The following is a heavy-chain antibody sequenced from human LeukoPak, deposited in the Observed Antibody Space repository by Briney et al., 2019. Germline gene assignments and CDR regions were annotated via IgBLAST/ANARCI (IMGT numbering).Heavy chain of an antibody. CDR3: AKAMSIVATIPTDY. V-gene: IGHV3-30*18. D-gene: IGHD5-12*01. Sequence: PGGSLRLSCAASGFTFSSYGMHWVRQAPGKGLEWVAVISYDGSNKYYADSVKGRFTISRDNSKNTLYLQMNSLRAEDTAVYYCAKAMSIVATIPTDYWGQGTLVTVSS. J-gene: IGHJ4*02. CDR1: GFTFSSYG. CDR2: ISYDGSNK.